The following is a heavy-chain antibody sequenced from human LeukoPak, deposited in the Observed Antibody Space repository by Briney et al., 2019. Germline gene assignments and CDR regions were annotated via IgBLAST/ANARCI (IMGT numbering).Heavy chain of an antibody. Sequence: SETLSLTCAVYGGSFSGYYWSWIRQPPGKGLEWIGEINHSGSTNYNPSLKSRVAISVDTSKNQFSLKLSSVTAADTAVYYCARGTRDYGSGSYYGVVDYWGQGTLVTVSS. CDR1: GGSFSGYY. D-gene: IGHD3-10*01. J-gene: IGHJ4*02. CDR2: INHSGST. CDR3: ARGTRDYGSGSYYGVVDY. V-gene: IGHV4-34*01.